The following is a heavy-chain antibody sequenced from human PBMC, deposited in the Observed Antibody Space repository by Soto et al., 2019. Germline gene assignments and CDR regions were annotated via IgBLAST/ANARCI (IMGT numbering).Heavy chain of an antibody. CDR1: GFTFSSYG. V-gene: IGHV3-23*01. CDR3: AKLISSRWYGGDYYYGMDV. D-gene: IGHD6-13*01. Sequence: GGSLRLSCAASGFTFSSYGMHWVRQAPGKGLEWVSAISGSGGSTYYADSVKGRFTISRDNSKNTLYLQMNSLRAEDTAAYYCAKLISSRWYGGDYYYGMDVWGQGTTVTVSS. CDR2: ISGSGGST. J-gene: IGHJ6*02.